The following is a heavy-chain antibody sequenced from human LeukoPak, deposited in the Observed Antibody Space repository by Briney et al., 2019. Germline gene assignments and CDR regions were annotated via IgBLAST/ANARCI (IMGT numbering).Heavy chain of an antibody. V-gene: IGHV3-7*01. CDR2: INQDASEI. J-gene: IGHJ4*02. Sequence: PGGSLRLSCAASRFTFINYWMTWVRQAPGKGLEWVGNINQDASEINYVDSVKGRFTISRVNAENSLYLQMNSLRAEDTAIYYCARDRPINIWSNDRFAYWGQGAVVTVSS. CDR3: ARDRPINIWSNDRFAY. CDR1: RFTFINYW. D-gene: IGHD3-22*01.